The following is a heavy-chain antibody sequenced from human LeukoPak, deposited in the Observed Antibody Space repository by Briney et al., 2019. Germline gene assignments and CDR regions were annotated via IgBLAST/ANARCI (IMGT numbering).Heavy chain of an antibody. CDR2: IIPIFGTA. CDR3: ARNRRGRAMVLYYYYMDV. Sequence: GSSVKVSCKASGGTFSIYAISWVRQAPGQGLEWMGGIIPIFGTANYAQKFQGRVTITTDESTSTAYMELSSLRSEDTAVYYCARNRRGRAMVLYYYYMDVWGKGTTVTVSS. CDR1: GGTFSIYA. V-gene: IGHV1-69*05. J-gene: IGHJ6*03. D-gene: IGHD5-18*01.